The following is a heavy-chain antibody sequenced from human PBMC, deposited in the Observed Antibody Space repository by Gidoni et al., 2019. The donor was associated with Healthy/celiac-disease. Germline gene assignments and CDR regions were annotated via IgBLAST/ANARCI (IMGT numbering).Heavy chain of an antibody. CDR2: INHSGST. V-gene: IGHV4-34*01. J-gene: IGHJ4*02. D-gene: IGHD3-10*01. CDR1: GGSFSVYY. CDR3: ARGVTYKFYYYGSGSSTTDFDY. Sequence: QVQLQQWGEGLLKPSETLSLTCAVYGGSFSVYYCSWIRQPPGKGLEWIGEINHSGSTNYNPSLKSRVTISVDTSKNQFSLKLSSVTAADTAVYYFARGVTYKFYYYGSGSSTTDFDYWGQGTLVTVS.